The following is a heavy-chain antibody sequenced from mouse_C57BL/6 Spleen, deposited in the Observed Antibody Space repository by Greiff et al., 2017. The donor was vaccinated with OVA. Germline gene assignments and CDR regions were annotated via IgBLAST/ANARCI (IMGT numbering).Heavy chain of an antibody. CDR3: ASQGGNYDGVAY. D-gene: IGHD2-4*01. J-gene: IGHJ3*01. V-gene: IGHV1-52*01. CDR2: IDPSDSET. Sequence: QVQLQQSGAELVRPGSSVKLSCKASGYTFTSYWMHWVKQRPIQGLEWIGNIDPSDSETHYNQKFKDKATLTVDKSSSTAYMQLSSLTSEDSAVYYCASQGGNYDGVAYWGQGTLVTVS. CDR1: GYTFTSYW.